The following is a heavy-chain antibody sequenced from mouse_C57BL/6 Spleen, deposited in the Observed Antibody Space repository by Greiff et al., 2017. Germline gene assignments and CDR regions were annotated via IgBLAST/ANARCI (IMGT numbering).Heavy chain of an antibody. J-gene: IGHJ3*01. CDR2: IWSGGST. V-gene: IGHV2-2*01. Sequence: QVQLQQSGPGLVQPSQSLSITCTVSGFSLTSYGVHWVRQSPGKGLEWLGVIWSGGSTDYNAAFISRLSISKDNSKSQVFCKMNSLQAEDTAIYYCARNRGYGSSYMLAYWGQGTLVTVSA. CDR1: GFSLTSYG. D-gene: IGHD1-1*01. CDR3: ARNRGYGSSYMLAY.